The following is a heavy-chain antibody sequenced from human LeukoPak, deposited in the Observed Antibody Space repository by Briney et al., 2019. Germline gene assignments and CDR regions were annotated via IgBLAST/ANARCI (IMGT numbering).Heavy chain of an antibody. Sequence: RPSETLFLTCTVSGGSITSNIYYLGWIRQPPGKGLEWIGSLYYTGSTYYNPSLKSRVTISVDTSKNQVSLKLTSVTAADTAVYYCARAPDIMYAFDIWGQGTMVTVSS. CDR3: ARAPDIMYAFDI. V-gene: IGHV4-39*01. CDR2: LYYTGST. J-gene: IGHJ3*02. D-gene: IGHD5/OR15-5a*01. CDR1: GGSITSNIYY.